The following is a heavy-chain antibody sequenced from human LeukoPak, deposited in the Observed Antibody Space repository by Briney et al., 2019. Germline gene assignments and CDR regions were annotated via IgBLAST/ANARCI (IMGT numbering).Heavy chain of an antibody. D-gene: IGHD3-10*01. CDR1: GYTFTAYY. J-gene: IGHJ6*03. CDR2: INPNSGGT. V-gene: IGHV1-2*02. Sequence: ASVKVSCKASGYTFTAYYMHWVRQAPGQGLEWMGWINPNSGGTNYAQKFQGRVTMTRDTSISTAYMELSRLRSDDTAVYYCARAPYGSATNNYYMDVWGKGTTVTVSS. CDR3: ARAPYGSATNNYYMDV.